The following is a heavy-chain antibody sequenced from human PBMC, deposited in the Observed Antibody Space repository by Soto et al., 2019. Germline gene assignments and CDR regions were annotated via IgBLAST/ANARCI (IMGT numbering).Heavy chain of an antibody. CDR3: ARDLRAGGWFDP. V-gene: IGHV4-31*03. CDR1: GGSISSGGYY. CDR2: IYYSGST. D-gene: IGHD5-12*01. J-gene: IGHJ5*02. Sequence: PSETLSLTCTVSGGSISSGGYYWSWIRQHPWKGLEWIGYIYYSGSTYYNPSLKSRVTISVDTSKNQFSLKLSSVTAADTAVYYCARDLRAGGWFDPWGQVXLVTVYS.